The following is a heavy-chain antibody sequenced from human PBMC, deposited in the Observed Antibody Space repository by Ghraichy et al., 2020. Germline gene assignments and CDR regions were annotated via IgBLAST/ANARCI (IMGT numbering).Heavy chain of an antibody. CDR1: GFTFSSYS. CDR3: ARDLDYDYVWGSYYNGGYYYYYGMDV. J-gene: IGHJ6*02. V-gene: IGHV3-48*01. CDR2: ISSSSSTI. D-gene: IGHD3-16*01. Sequence: GGSLRLSCAASGFTFSSYSMNWVRQAPGKGLEWVSYISSSSSTIYYADSVKGRFTISRDNAKNSLYLQMNSLRAEDTAVYYCARDLDYDYVWGSYYNGGYYYYYGMDVWGQGTTVTGSS.